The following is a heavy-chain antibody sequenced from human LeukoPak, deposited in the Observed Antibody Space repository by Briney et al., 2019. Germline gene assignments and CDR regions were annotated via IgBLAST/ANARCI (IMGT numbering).Heavy chain of an antibody. J-gene: IGHJ5*02. V-gene: IGHV1-46*01. CDR3: ARDLVVVPAAWRWSWFDP. CDR2: INPSGGRT. CDR1: GYTFTSYY. D-gene: IGHD2-2*01. Sequence: ASVKVSCKASGYTFTSYYMHWVRQAPGQGLEWMGIINPSGGRTSYAQKFQGRVTMTRDTSTSTVYMELSSLRSEDTAVYYCARDLVVVPAAWRWSWFDPWGQGTLVTVSS.